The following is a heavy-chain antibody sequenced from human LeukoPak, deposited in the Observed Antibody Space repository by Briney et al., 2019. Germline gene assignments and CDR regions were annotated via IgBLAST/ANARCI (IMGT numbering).Heavy chain of an antibody. Sequence: PGGSLRLSCAASGFTFSSYAMHWVRQAPGKGLEWVVVISYDGSNKYYADSVKGRFTISRDNSKNTLYLQMNSLRAEDTAVYYYARDAYYYGSGSYAPPDVWGKGTTVTVSS. D-gene: IGHD3-10*01. CDR3: ARDAYYYGSGSYAPPDV. V-gene: IGHV3-30*04. J-gene: IGHJ6*04. CDR2: ISYDGSNK. CDR1: GFTFSSYA.